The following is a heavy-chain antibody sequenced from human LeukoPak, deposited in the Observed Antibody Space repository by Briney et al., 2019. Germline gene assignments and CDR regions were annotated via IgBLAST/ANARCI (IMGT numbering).Heavy chain of an antibody. J-gene: IGHJ4*02. Sequence: PGGSLRLSCAASGFTFSSYSMNWVHQAPGKGLEWVSSISSSSSYIYYADSVKGRFTISRDNAKHSLYLQMNSLRAEDTAVYYCARDVPSIAVAGPTPFDYWGQGTLVTVSS. D-gene: IGHD6-19*01. CDR1: GFTFSSYS. V-gene: IGHV3-21*01. CDR2: ISSSSSYI. CDR3: ARDVPSIAVAGPTPFDY.